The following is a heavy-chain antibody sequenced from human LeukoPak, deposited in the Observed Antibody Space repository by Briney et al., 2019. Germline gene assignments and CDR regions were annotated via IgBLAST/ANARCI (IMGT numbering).Heavy chain of an antibody. CDR1: GGSISSSSYY. CDR2: IYYSGST. D-gene: IGHD2-2*02. CDR3: ARKYCSSTRCYTSGWFDP. J-gene: IGHJ5*02. V-gene: IGHV4-39*07. Sequence: SETLSLTCTVSGGSISSSSYYWGWIRQPPRKGLEWIGSIYYSGSTYYNPSLKSRVTISVDTSKNQFSLKLSSVTAADTAVYHCARKYCSSTRCYTSGWFDPWGQGTLVTVSS.